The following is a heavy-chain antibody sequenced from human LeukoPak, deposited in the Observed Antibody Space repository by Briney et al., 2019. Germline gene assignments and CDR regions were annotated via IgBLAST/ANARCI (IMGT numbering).Heavy chain of an antibody. V-gene: IGHV5-51*01. CDR3: ARQQLPHRFDP. CDR1: GYSFTSYW. Sequence: GESLKISCKGSGYSFTSYWIGWVRQMPGKGLGWMGIIYPGDSDTRYSPSLQGQVTISADKSISTAYLQWSSLKASDTAMYYCARQQLPHRFDPWGQGTLVTVSS. CDR2: IYPGDSDT. J-gene: IGHJ5*02. D-gene: IGHD2-2*01.